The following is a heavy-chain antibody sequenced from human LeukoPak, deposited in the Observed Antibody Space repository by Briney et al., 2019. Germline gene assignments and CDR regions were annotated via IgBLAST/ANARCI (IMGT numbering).Heavy chain of an antibody. Sequence: PSETLSLTCAVYGGSFSGYYWSWIRQPPGKGLEWIGEINHSGSTNYNPSLKSRVTISVDTSKNQFSLKLSSVTAADTAVYYCARTEMATITHRKKEYFQHWGQGTLVTVSS. J-gene: IGHJ1*01. CDR1: GGSFSGYY. D-gene: IGHD4-4*01. CDR2: INHSGST. CDR3: ARTEMATITHRKKEYFQH. V-gene: IGHV4-34*01.